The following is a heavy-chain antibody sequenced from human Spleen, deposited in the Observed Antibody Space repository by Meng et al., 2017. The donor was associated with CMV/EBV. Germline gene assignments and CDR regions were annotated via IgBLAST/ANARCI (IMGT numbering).Heavy chain of an antibody. J-gene: IGHJ4*02. Sequence: QVQLQQWGAGLLKPSETLSLTCAVYGGSFSGYYWSWIRQPPGKGLEWIGEINHSGSTNYNPSLKSGVTISVDTSKNQFSLKLSSVTAADTAVYYCARGYSSSSDTTDYWGQGTLVTVAS. V-gene: IGHV4-34*01. CDR1: GGSFSGYY. CDR2: INHSGST. CDR3: ARGYSSSSDTTDY. D-gene: IGHD6-13*01.